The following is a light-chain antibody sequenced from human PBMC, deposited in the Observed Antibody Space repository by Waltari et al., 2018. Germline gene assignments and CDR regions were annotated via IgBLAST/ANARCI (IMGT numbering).Light chain of an antibody. Sequence: QSVLTQPPSVSGTPGQRVTISCSASTSNVDDLHVFCYKQLQGTAPNLLIYRDNQRPSGVPDRVSGSNSCSSSSLVISVLRSEDEATYHCAACDDRLNSWVFGGGTNLTVL. CDR2: RDN. CDR3: AACDDRLNSWV. J-gene: IGLJ3*02. CDR1: TSNVDDLH. V-gene: IGLV1-47*01.